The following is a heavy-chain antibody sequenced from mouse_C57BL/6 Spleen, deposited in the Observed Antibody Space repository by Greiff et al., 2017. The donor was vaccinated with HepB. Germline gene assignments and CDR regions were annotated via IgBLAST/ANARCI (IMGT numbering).Heavy chain of an antibody. CDR1: GYTFTSYW. J-gene: IGHJ4*01. CDR2: IHPNSGST. Sequence: QVQLQQPGAELVKPGASVKLSCKASGYTFTSYWMHWVKQRPGQGLEWIGMIHPNSGSTNYNEKFKSKAKLTVDKSSSTAYMQLSSLTSEDSAVYYCASTMVTTRYAMDYWGQGTSVTVSS. CDR3: ASTMVTTRYAMDY. D-gene: IGHD2-2*01. V-gene: IGHV1-64*01.